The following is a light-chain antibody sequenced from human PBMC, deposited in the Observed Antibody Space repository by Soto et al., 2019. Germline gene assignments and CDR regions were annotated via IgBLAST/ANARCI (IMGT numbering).Light chain of an antibody. CDR3: SSYSGSSTLL. J-gene: IGLJ2*01. Sequence: QSALTHPASVSGSPGQSITISSSGTSSDIGAYDYFCWDQQHPGKAPKLMIYDVRVRPSGVSVCFSGSKSGDTASLTISGRQDEEEAHYYCSSYSGSSTLLFSGGTKLTVL. CDR2: DVR. CDR1: SSDIGAYDY. V-gene: IGLV2-14*03.